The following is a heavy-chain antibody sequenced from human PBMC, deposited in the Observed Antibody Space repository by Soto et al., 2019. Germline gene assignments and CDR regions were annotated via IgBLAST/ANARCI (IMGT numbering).Heavy chain of an antibody. J-gene: IGHJ5*02. Sequence: EVQLLESGGGLVQPGGSLRLSCEASGFTFSSYAMSWVRQAPGKGLEWVSAISGSGGSTYYADSVKGRFTISRDNSKNPQYLQIISVSAEYTAVYHCAKSREREYFCDSSGGPATRDRLGQGALVNGSS. CDR3: AKSREREYFCDSSGGPATRDR. D-gene: IGHD3-22*01. CDR2: ISGSGGST. V-gene: IGHV3-23*01. CDR1: GFTFSSYA.